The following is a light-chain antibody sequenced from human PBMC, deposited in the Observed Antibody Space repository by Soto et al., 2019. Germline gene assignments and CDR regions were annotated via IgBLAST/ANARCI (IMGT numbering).Light chain of an antibody. CDR1: QSVSSY. CDR3: QQYNNWPRT. V-gene: IGKV3-15*01. J-gene: IGKJ1*01. Sequence: DIVMTQSPDSLAVSLGERATLSCRASQSVSSYLAWYQQKPGQAPRLLIYGASTRATGIPARFSGSGSGTEFTLTISSLQSEDFAVYYCQQYNNWPRTFGQGTKVDIK. CDR2: GAS.